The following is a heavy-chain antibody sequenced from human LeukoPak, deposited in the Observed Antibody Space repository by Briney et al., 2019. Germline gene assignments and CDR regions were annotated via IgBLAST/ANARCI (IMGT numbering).Heavy chain of an antibody. CDR1: GYTFTSYD. CDR2: MDPNSGNT. CDR3: ARDITPFYLMVYAIPGGFDI. D-gene: IGHD2-8*01. V-gene: IGHV1-8*01. J-gene: IGHJ3*02. Sequence: ALVKVSCKASGYTFTSYDINWVRQATGQGLEWMGWMDPNSGNTGYAQKFQGRVTMTRNTSISTAYMELSSLRSEDTAVYYCARDITPFYLMVYAIPGGFDIWGQGTMVTVSS.